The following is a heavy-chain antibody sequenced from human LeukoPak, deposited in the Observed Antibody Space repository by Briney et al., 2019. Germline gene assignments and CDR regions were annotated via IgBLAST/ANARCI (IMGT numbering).Heavy chain of an antibody. D-gene: IGHD4-23*01. CDR3: AGTVANDY. V-gene: IGHV3-48*03. J-gene: IGHJ4*02. Sequence: GGSLRLSCAASGFTFSDYEMNWVRQAPGKGLEWVSYISIGGSTIYYADSVKGRFTISRDNAKNSLYLQMNSLRAEDTAVYYCAGTVANDYWGQGTLVTVSS. CDR2: ISIGGSTI. CDR1: GFTFSDYE.